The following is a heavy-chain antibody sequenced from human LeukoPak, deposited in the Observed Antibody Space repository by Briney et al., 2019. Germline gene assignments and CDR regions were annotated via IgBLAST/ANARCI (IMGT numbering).Heavy chain of an antibody. D-gene: IGHD3-22*01. V-gene: IGHV3-20*04. CDR1: GFTFDDYG. Sequence: GGSLRLSCAASGFTFDDYGMSWVRQAPGKGLEWVSGINWNGGSTGYADSVKGRFTISRDNAKNSLYLQMNSLRAEDTALYYCARDQYYYDSSGYYPDFDYWGQGTLVTVSS. CDR2: INWNGGST. CDR3: ARDQYYYDSSGYYPDFDY. J-gene: IGHJ4*02.